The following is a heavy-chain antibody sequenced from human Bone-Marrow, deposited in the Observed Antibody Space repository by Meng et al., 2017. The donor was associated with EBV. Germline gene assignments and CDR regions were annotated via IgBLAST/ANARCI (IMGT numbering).Heavy chain of an antibody. CDR3: ATSYGYTSTY. CDR2: MSYSSRTT. V-gene: IGHV4-39*07. D-gene: IGHD5-18*01. J-gene: IGHJ4*02. Sequence: QRRPPESGPGLVTPSETLSLTCSVSGASISSTTYYWGWIRQSPGKGLEWIGSMSYSSRTTSYNASLKTRVSISIDSSKNQFSLRLQSVTAADTAVYYCATSYGYTSTYWGPGTLVTVSS. CDR1: GASISSTTYY.